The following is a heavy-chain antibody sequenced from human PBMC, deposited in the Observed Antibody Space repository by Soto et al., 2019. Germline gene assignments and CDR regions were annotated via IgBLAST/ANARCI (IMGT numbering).Heavy chain of an antibody. Sequence: QVQLVQSGAEVKKPGASVKVSCKASGYIFTSYGINWVRQAPGQGLEWVGWVSGYNGDAYYAQNFQGRVTMTKDSGETTAYMELRSLTSDDTAVYYCARVKYDDFFDPWGQGTLVTVTS. CDR2: VSGYNGDA. V-gene: IGHV1-18*04. D-gene: IGHD3-3*01. CDR3: ARVKYDDFFDP. J-gene: IGHJ5*02. CDR1: GYIFTSYG.